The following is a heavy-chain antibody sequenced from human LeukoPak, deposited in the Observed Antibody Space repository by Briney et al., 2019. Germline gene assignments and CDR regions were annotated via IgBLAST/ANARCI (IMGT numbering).Heavy chain of an antibody. J-gene: IGHJ4*02. CDR1: GGTFSSYA. D-gene: IGHD2-15*01. CDR3: ASLWSCSGGSCYGFGY. Sequence: SVKVSCKASGGTFSSYAISWVRQAPGQGLEWMGGIIPIFGTANYAQKFQGRVTITTDESTSTAYMELSSLRSEDTAVYYCASLWSCSGGSCYGFGYWGQGTLVTVSS. V-gene: IGHV1-69*05. CDR2: IIPIFGTA.